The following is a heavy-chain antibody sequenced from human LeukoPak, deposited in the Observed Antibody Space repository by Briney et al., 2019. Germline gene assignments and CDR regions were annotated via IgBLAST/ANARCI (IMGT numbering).Heavy chain of an antibody. CDR3: ARDGYYDIFGFDY. V-gene: IGHV4-59*01. CDR2: IYYSGST. J-gene: IGHJ4*02. D-gene: IGHD3-9*01. CDR1: GGSISSYY. Sequence: LETLSLTCTVSGGSISSYYWSWIRQPPGKGLEWIGYIYYSGSTNYNPSLKSRVTISVDTSKNQFSLKLSSVTAADTAVYYCARDGYYDIFGFDYWGQGTLVTVSS.